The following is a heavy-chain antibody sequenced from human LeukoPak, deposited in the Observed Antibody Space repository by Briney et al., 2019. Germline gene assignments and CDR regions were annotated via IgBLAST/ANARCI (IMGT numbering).Heavy chain of an antibody. CDR3: ARVSVEMATIYAFDI. J-gene: IGHJ3*02. CDR1: GFTVSSNY. Sequence: PGGSLRLSRAASGFTVSSNYMSWVRQAPGKGLEWVSVIYSGGSTYYADSVKGRFTISRDNSKNTLYLQMNSLRAEDTAVYYCARVSVEMATIYAFDIWGQGTMVTVSS. CDR2: IYSGGST. D-gene: IGHD5-24*01. V-gene: IGHV3-53*01.